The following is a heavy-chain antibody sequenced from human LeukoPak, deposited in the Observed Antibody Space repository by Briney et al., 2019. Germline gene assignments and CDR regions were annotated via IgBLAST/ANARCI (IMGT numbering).Heavy chain of an antibody. D-gene: IGHD6-13*01. Sequence: GGSLRLSCAASGFTFSSSAMSWVRQAPGKGLEWVSAISGSGGTTYYADSVKGRFTIPRDNSKSTLYLQLNSLRAEDTALYYCAKSPIAAAGTRYFQHWGQGTLVTVSS. CDR3: AKSPIAAAGTRYFQH. V-gene: IGHV3-23*01. CDR1: GFTFSSSA. J-gene: IGHJ1*01. CDR2: ISGSGGTT.